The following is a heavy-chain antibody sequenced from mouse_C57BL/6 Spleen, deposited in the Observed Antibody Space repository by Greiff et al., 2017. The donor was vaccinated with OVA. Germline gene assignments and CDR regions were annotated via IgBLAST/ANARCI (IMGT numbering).Heavy chain of an antibody. Sequence: VQGVESGAELARPGASVKLSCKASGYTFTSYGISWVKQRTGQGLEWIGEIYPRSGNTYYNEKFKGKATLTADKSSSTAYMELRSLTSEDSAVYFCASSITTVVAPGAMDYWGQGTSVTVSS. CDR1: GYTFTSYG. CDR3: ASSITTVVAPGAMDY. D-gene: IGHD1-1*01. CDR2: IYPRSGNT. J-gene: IGHJ4*01. V-gene: IGHV1-81*01.